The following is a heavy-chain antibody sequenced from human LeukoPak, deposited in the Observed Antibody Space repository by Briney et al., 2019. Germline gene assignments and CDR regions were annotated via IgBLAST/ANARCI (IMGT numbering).Heavy chain of an antibody. CDR2: ISYDGSNK. J-gene: IGHJ6*02. D-gene: IGHD4-17*01. Sequence: GGSLRLSCAASGFTFSSYGMHWVRQAPGKGLEWVAVISYDGSNKYYADSVKGRFTISRDNSKNTLYLQMNSLRAEDTAVYYCVKVLDGDGNYYYYGMDVWGQGTTVTVSS. V-gene: IGHV3-30*18. CDR3: VKVLDGDGNYYYYGMDV. CDR1: GFTFSSYG.